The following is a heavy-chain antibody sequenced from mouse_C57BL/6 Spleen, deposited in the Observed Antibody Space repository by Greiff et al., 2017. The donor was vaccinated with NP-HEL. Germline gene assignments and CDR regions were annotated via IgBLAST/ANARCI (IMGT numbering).Heavy chain of an antibody. CDR1: GYTFTNYW. CDR3: ARAGAYDSTPYAMDY. V-gene: IGHV1-63*01. CDR2: IYPGGGYT. D-gene: IGHD2-5*01. Sequence: VQLQQSGAELVRPGTSVKMSCKASGYTFTNYWIGWAKQRPGHGLEWIGDIYPGGGYTNYNEKFKGKATLTADKSSSTAYMQFSSLTSEDSAIYYCARAGAYDSTPYAMDYWGQGTSVTVSS. J-gene: IGHJ4*01.